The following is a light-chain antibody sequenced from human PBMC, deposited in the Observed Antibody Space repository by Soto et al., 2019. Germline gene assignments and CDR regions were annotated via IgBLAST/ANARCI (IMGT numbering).Light chain of an antibody. CDR1: SSDVGGYDY. CDR2: DVS. V-gene: IGLV2-14*01. Sequence: QSVLTQPASVSGSHGQSITISCTGTSSDVGGYDYVSWYQQPPDKAPKLLIYDVSNRPSGVSNRFSGSKSGHTASLTISGLQAEDEADYYCSSYTTTSTSLNVFGTGTKVTVL. CDR3: SSYTTTSTSLNV. J-gene: IGLJ1*01.